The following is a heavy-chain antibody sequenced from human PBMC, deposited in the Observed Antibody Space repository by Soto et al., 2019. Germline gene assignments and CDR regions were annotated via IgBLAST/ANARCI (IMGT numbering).Heavy chain of an antibody. Sequence: GGYLRLSCAAAGFSFSSNGMGWVRQAPGKGLEWVSGISGRGGSTYYADSVKGRFTISRDNSKNTLYLQMNSLRDEDTAVYYCAKIAEAVAGTVYGYWGQGTLVTVSS. D-gene: IGHD6-19*01. CDR1: GFSFSSNG. V-gene: IGHV3-23*01. J-gene: IGHJ4*02. CDR2: ISGRGGST. CDR3: AKIAEAVAGTVYGY.